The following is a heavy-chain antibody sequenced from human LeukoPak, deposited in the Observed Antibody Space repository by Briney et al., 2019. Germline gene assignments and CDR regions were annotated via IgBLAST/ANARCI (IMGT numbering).Heavy chain of an antibody. CDR1: GYTFTSYG. J-gene: IGHJ4*02. CDR3: AGGYSSSWYQGTADY. D-gene: IGHD6-13*01. Sequence: SVKVSCKASGYTFTSYGISWVRQAPGQGLEWMGGIIPIFGTANYAQKFQGRVTITADESTSTAYMELSSLRSEDTAVYYCAGGYSSSWYQGTADYWGQGTLVTVSS. V-gene: IGHV1-69*13. CDR2: IIPIFGTA.